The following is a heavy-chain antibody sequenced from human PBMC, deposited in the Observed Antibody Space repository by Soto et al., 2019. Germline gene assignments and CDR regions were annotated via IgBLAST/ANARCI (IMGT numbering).Heavy chain of an antibody. CDR2: ISADNGNT. D-gene: IGHD1-26*01. V-gene: IGHV1-18*01. Sequence: QVQLVQSGAEVKKPGASVKVSCKASGYTFTSYGISWVRQAPGQGLEWMGWISADNGNTNYSQKLQGRVTMTTDTSTSTGYMELRSLVSDDTDVYYCARYRGSYALDYWGQGTLVTVSS. CDR3: ARYRGSYALDY. J-gene: IGHJ4*02. CDR1: GYTFTSYG.